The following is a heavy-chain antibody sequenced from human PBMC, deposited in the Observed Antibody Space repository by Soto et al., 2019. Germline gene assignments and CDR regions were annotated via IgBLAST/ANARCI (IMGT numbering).Heavy chain of an antibody. CDR3: ARLLGTEYYAMDV. CDR2: IYPGDSDT. CDR1: GYNFNIHW. Sequence: GESLKISCKASGYNFNIHWIGWARQMPGKGLEWMGIIYPGDSDTRYSPSLQGQVTISVDKSISTAYLQWSSLKASDTAMYYCARLLGTEYYAMDVWGQGTTVTVSS. D-gene: IGHD7-27*01. J-gene: IGHJ6*02. V-gene: IGHV5-51*01.